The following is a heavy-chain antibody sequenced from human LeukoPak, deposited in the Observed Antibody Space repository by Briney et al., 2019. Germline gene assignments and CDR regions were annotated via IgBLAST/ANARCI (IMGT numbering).Heavy chain of an antibody. V-gene: IGHV4-38-2*01. CDR1: GYSISSGYY. CDR3: ARPDQRGYTYGYSAFDI. D-gene: IGHD5-18*01. Sequence: SETLSLTCAVSGYSISSGYYWAWIRQPPGKGLEWIGSIYHSGSTYYNPSLKSRVTMSVDTSNNQFSLKLSSVTAADTAVYYCARPDQRGYTYGYSAFDIWGQGTMVTVSS. CDR2: IYHSGST. J-gene: IGHJ3*02.